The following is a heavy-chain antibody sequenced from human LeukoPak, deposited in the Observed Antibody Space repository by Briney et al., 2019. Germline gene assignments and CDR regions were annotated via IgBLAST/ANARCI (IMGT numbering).Heavy chain of an antibody. V-gene: IGHV3-23*01. Sequence: GGSLRLSCAASGFTFSSYAMTWVRQAPGKGLEWVSAISGSGGSTYYADSLKGWFTISRDNSKNTLYLQMNSLRAEDTAVYYCAKGLRVVVPAAPYDYWGQGTLVTVSS. CDR1: GFTFSSYA. CDR2: ISGSGGST. J-gene: IGHJ4*02. D-gene: IGHD2-2*01. CDR3: AKGLRVVVPAAPYDY.